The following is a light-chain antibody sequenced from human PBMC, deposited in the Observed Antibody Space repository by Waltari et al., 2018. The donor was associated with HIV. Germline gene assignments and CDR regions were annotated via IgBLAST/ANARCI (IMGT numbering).Light chain of an antibody. J-gene: IGLJ1*01. CDR2: RVD. CDR1: NSNIGSTY. V-gene: IGLV1-47*01. CDR3: AAWDDSLRGPL. Sequence: QSALTQPPSASGTPGQRVTISCSGSNSNIGSTYVYWYQQFPGTAPKLLIFRVDQRPSGVPDRFSGSKSGTSASLAISGLRSEDEADYYCAAWDDSLRGPLFGTGTKVTVL.